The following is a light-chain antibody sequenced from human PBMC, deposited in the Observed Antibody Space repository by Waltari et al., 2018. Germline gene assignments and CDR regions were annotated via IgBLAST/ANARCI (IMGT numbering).Light chain of an antibody. Sequence: DIQMTQSPSSLSASVGYRVTITCRASQAISNSLAWYQWKPGKAPKVLLYRASTLESGVPSRFSGSWTGTDYTLTISSLQPEDFATYYCQQYAATPLTFGGGTKVEIK. J-gene: IGKJ4*02. CDR1: QAISNS. CDR3: QQYAATPLT. V-gene: IGKV1-NL1*01. CDR2: RAS.